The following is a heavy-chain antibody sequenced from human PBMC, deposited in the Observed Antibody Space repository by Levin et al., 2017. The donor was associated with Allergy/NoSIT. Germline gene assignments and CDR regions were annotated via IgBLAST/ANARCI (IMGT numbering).Heavy chain of an antibody. Sequence: GESLKISCAASGFIFSNYAMTWVRLAPGKGLEWVSAIGRGGDRTYYADSVRGRFTISRDNSKNTLYLQMNSLRAEDTAVYYCAKDAYGDYVDYMDVWGKGTTVIVSS. CDR3: AKDAYGDYVDYMDV. D-gene: IGHD4-17*01. CDR2: IGRGGDRT. J-gene: IGHJ6*03. V-gene: IGHV3-23*01. CDR1: GFIFSNYA.